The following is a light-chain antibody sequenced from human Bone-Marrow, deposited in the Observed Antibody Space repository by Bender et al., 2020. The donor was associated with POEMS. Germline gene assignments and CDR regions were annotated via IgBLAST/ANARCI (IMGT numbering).Light chain of an antibody. CDR2: NNS. CDR3: ATWDDSLNGWV. J-gene: IGLJ3*02. V-gene: IGLV1-44*01. CDR1: SSKFGSYP. Sequence: QSVLPQPPSASGTPGQRVTISCSGSSSKFGSYPVNWYQQLPGAAPKLVIFNNSQRPSGVPDRFSGSNSGTSASLAISGLLSDDEADFYCATWDDSLNGWVFGGGTKLTVL.